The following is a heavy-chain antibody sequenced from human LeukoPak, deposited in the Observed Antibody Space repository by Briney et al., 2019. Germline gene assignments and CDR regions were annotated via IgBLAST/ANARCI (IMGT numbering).Heavy chain of an antibody. CDR1: GFTFSSYW. Sequence: PGGSLRLSCAASGFTFSSYWMSWVRQAPGKGLEWVANIKQDGSEKYSVDSVKGRFTISRDNAKNSLYLQMNSLRAEDTAVYYCARGLGYVRHTPHGYWGQGTLVTVSS. V-gene: IGHV3-7*01. D-gene: IGHD3-10*02. CDR3: ARGLGYVRHTPHGY. J-gene: IGHJ4*02. CDR2: IKQDGSEK.